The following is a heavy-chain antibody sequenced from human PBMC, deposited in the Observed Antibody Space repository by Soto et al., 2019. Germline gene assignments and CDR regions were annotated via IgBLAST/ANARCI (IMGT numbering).Heavy chain of an antibody. CDR3: ATAYYDSSGYYWFNYYFDY. Sequence: GGSLRLSCAASGFTFSSYAMHWVRQAPGKGLEWVAVISYDGSNKYYADSVKGRFTISRDNSKNTLYLQMNSLRAEDTAVYYCATAYYDSSGYYWFNYYFDYWGQGTLITVSS. CDR2: ISYDGSNK. D-gene: IGHD3-22*01. CDR1: GFTFSSYA. V-gene: IGHV3-30-3*01. J-gene: IGHJ4*02.